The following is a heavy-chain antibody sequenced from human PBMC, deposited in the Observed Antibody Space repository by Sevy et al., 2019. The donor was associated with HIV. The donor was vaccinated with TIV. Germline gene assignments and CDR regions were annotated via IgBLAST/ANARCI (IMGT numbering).Heavy chain of an antibody. J-gene: IGHJ6*03. CDR1: GFTFSSYA. V-gene: IGHV3-23*01. Sequence: GSLRLSCAASGFTFSSYAMSWVRQAPGKGLEWVSAFSGSGGSTYYADSVKGRFTISRDNSKNTLYLQMNSLRAEDTAVYYCAKEHYYYYYMDVWGKGTTVTVSS. CDR2: FSGSGGST. CDR3: AKEHYYYYYMDV.